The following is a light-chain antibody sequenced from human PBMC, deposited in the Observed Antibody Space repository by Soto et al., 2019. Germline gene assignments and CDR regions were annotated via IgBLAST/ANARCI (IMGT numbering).Light chain of an antibody. J-gene: IGLJ1*01. CDR1: SSDVGAYNY. CDR3: TSYAGTYSFFYV. V-gene: IGLV2-8*01. CDR2: EVS. Sequence: QSAVTQPPSASGSPGQSVTISCTGTSSDVGAYNYVSWYQQLPGKAPKLIIYEVSKRPSGVPDRFSGSKSGNTASLTVSGLQAEDEADNYCTSYAGTYSFFYVFGTGTKVTVL.